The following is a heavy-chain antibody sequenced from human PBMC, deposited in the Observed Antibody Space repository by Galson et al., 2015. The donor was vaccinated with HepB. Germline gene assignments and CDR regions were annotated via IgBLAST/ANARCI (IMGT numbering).Heavy chain of an antibody. CDR3: ARVAGTIYYYGMDV. D-gene: IGHD2-15*01. CDR1: GDSVSSHSAA. V-gene: IGHV6-1*01. J-gene: IGHJ6*02. CDR2: TYYRAKWYN. Sequence: CAISGDSVSSHSAAWYWIRQSPSRGLEWLGRTYYRAKWYNDYAVSVRGRITINPDTSKNQFSLHLNFVTPEDTAVYYCARVAGTIYYYGMDVWGQGTTVTVS.